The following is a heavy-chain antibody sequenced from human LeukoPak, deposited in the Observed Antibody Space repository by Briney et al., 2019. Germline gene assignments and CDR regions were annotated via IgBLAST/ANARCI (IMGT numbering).Heavy chain of an antibody. V-gene: IGHV4-39*01. J-gene: IGHJ4*02. CDR1: GGSISSSSYY. Sequence: PSETLSLTCTVSGGSISSSSYYWGWIRQPPGKGLEWIGSIYYSGSTYYNPSLKSLVTISVDTSKNQFSLKLSSVTAADTAVYYCARRVTGTETLDYWGQGTLVTVSS. CDR2: IYYSGST. CDR3: ARRVTGTETLDY. D-gene: IGHD1-20*01.